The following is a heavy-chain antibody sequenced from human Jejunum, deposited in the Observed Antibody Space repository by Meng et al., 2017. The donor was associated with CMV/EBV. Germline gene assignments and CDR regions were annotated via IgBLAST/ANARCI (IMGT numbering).Heavy chain of an antibody. Sequence: HLQEAGPGLVKPSHTLSLTFTVPGGAISSRSYYGGCIRQPPGKGLEWIGSIYYSGSTYYNPSLKSRVTISVDTSKNQFFLKLSSVTAADTVVYHCLRGSGGSVWGQGTLVTVSS. J-gene: IGHJ1*01. CDR1: GGAISSRSYY. CDR2: IYYSGST. CDR3: LRGSGGSV. V-gene: IGHV4-39*07. D-gene: IGHD3-10*01.